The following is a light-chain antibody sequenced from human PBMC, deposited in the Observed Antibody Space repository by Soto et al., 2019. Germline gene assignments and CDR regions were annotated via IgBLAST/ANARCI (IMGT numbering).Light chain of an antibody. CDR3: QQYNSWPLA. V-gene: IGKV3-15*01. CDR1: QSVSSN. J-gene: IGKJ1*01. Sequence: EIVMTQSPATLSVSPGERATLSCRASQSVSSNLAWYQQKPGQAPRLLISGASTRATGFPARFSGSGSGTESTLTISSLQSEDFAVYYCQQYNSWPLAFGQGTKVEMK. CDR2: GAS.